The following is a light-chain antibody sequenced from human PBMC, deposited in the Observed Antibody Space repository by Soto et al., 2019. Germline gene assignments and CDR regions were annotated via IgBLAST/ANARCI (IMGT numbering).Light chain of an antibody. CDR1: SSDVGSYDR. CDR3: TSFTTSKTYV. Sequence: QSALTQPPSVSGSPGQPVTISCTGTSSDVGSYDRVSWYQQPPGTAPKLLIYEVNNRPSGVPDRFSGSKSGNTASLTISGLQAEDETDYYCTSFTTSKTYVFGTGTKVTVL. V-gene: IGLV2-18*02. J-gene: IGLJ1*01. CDR2: EVN.